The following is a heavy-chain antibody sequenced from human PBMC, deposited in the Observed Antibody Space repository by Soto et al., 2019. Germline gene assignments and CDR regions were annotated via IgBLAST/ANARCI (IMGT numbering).Heavy chain of an antibody. V-gene: IGHV3-48*02. CDR3: AREPRLQYYYDSSGYYSVLDY. D-gene: IGHD3-22*01. CDR2: ISSSSSTI. J-gene: IGHJ4*02. Sequence: LRLSCAASGFTFSSYSMNWVRQAPGKGLEWVSYISSSSSTICYADSVKGRFTISRDNAKNSLYLQMNSLRDEDTAVCYCAREPRLQYYYDSSGYYSVLDYWGQGTLVTVSS. CDR1: GFTFSSYS.